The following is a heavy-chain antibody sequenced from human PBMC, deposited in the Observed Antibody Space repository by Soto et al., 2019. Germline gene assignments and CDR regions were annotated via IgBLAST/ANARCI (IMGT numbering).Heavy chain of an antibody. CDR3: ARVSVDVPE. D-gene: IGHD5-12*01. CDR2: IDPKSGGT. CDR1: GPTFIPYY. V-gene: IGHV1-2*02. Sequence: QLVQSGAGVKKPGASVRVSCKTSGPTFIPYYIHWVRQAPGQGLEWMGWIDPKSGGTTYEQKFLGRVTMTRDTSINTAYMDLNRLTSDDTAVYYCARVSVDVPEWGQGTLITVSS. J-gene: IGHJ4*02.